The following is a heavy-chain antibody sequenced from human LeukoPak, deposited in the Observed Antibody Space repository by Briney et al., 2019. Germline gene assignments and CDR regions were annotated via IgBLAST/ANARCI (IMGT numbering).Heavy chain of an antibody. CDR1: GYTFTGYY. Sequence: GASVKVSCKASGYTFTGYYMHWVRQAPGQGLEWMGWINPNSGGTNYAQKFQGWVTMTRDTSISTAYMELSRLRSDDTAVYYCARELLGGSYSPDAFDIWGQGTMVTVSS. J-gene: IGHJ3*02. V-gene: IGHV1-2*04. CDR3: ARELLGGSYSPDAFDI. CDR2: INPNSGGT. D-gene: IGHD1-26*01.